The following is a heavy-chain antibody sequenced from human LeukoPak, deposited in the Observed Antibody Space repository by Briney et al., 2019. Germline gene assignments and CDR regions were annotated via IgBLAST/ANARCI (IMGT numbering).Heavy chain of an antibody. V-gene: IGHV3-30*04. CDR2: ISYDGSNK. D-gene: IGHD6-13*01. CDR3: TKGGQQLLRFDF. J-gene: IGHJ4*02. Sequence: GGSLRLSCAASGFTFSSYAMHWVRQAPGKGLEWVAVISYDGSNKYYADSVKGRFTISRDNSKNTLYLQMNSLRAEDTAVYYCTKGGQQLLRFDFWGQGTLVTVSS. CDR1: GFTFSSYA.